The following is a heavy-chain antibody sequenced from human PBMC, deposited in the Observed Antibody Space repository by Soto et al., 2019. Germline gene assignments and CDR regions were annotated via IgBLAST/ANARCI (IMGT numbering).Heavy chain of an antibody. J-gene: IGHJ6*03. Sequence: EVQLVESGGGLVEPGGTLTLSCAASGFTFSNALMTWVRQAPGKGLEWVGSIKSETDGGTTDFAAPLRGRFTISRDDSENTLYLQMSNLKIEDTAVYYCTAGKVPAMDVWGKGTTVTVSS. V-gene: IGHV3-15*01. CDR3: TAGKVPAMDV. CDR2: IKSETDGGTT. CDR1: GFTFSNAL. D-gene: IGHD3-10*01.